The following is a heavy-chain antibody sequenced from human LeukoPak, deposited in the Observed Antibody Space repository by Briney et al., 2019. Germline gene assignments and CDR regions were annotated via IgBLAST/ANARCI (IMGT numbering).Heavy chain of an antibody. J-gene: IGHJ4*02. D-gene: IGHD4-23*01. Sequence: GGSLRLSCAASGFTFSSYAMHWVRQAPGKGLEWVALIWYDGSNKYYTDSVKGRLTISRDNSKDTLFLQMNSLRAEDTAVYYCAREGPRGNSQFDYWGQGTLVTVSS. CDR3: AREGPRGNSQFDY. CDR1: GFTFSSYA. CDR2: IWYDGSNK. V-gene: IGHV3-30*04.